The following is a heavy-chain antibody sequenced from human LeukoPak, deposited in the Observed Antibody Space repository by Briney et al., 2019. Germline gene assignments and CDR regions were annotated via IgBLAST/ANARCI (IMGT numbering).Heavy chain of an antibody. CDR2: IYHSGST. J-gene: IGHJ5*02. CDR1: GYSISSGYY. Sequence: ASETLSLTCTVSGYSISSGYYWGWIRQPPGKGLEWIGGIYHSGSTYYNPSLKSRVTISVDTSKNQFSLELSSVTAADTAVYYCARDGYYDSSGYYYGGNWFDPWGQGTLVTVSS. CDR3: ARDGYYDSSGYYYGGNWFDP. D-gene: IGHD3-22*01. V-gene: IGHV4-38-2*02.